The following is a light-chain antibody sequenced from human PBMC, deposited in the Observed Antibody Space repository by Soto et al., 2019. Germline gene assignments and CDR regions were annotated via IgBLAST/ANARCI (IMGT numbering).Light chain of an antibody. CDR1: QTVTSTF. CDR2: GGS. Sequence: EIVLTQSPGTLSLSPGERATLSCRASQTVTSTFLAWYQQKPGQAPRLLIYGGSRRATGIPDRFSGSGSGTDFTLTITRLEPDDFAVYYCHQYDSSRTFGQGTKVEMK. J-gene: IGKJ1*01. V-gene: IGKV3-20*01. CDR3: HQYDSSRT.